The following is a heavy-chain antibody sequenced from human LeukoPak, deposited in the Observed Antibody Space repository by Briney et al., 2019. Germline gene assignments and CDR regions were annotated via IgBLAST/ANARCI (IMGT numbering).Heavy chain of an antibody. CDR1: GFTFSGYA. J-gene: IGHJ5*02. CDR2: IWYDGSNK. CDR3: ARGKWWFDP. Sequence: PGGSLRLSCAASGFTFSGYAMHWVRQAPGKGLEWVAIIWYDGSNKYFADSVKGRFTISRDNAKNSLYLQMNSLRAEDTAVYYCARGKWWFDPWGQGTLVTVSS. V-gene: IGHV3-33*01. D-gene: IGHD1-26*01.